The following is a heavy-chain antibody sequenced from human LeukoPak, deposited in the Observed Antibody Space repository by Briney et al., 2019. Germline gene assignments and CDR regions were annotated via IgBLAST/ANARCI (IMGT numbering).Heavy chain of an antibody. J-gene: IGHJ4*02. CDR2: IYSDNT. V-gene: IGHV3-53*01. CDR1: GFTVSSNS. D-gene: IGHD3-10*01. Sequence: GGSLRLSCTVSGFTVSSNSMSWVRQAPGKGLEWVSFIYSDNTHYSDSVKGRFTISRDNSKNTLYLQMNSLRAEDTAVYYCAKVTYGSGTYRAFDSWGQGTLVTVSS. CDR3: AKVTYGSGTYRAFDS.